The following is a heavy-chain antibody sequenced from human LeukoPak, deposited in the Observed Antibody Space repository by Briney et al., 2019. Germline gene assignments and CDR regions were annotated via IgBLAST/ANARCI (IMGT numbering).Heavy chain of an antibody. D-gene: IGHD3-22*01. Sequence: GGSLRLSCAASGFTLSNYGMHWVRQAPGKGLEWVAAIWHDGSRKYYAESVKGRFIISRDNARNTVYVQMDSLRAEDTAVYYCARDEGDSSGYYPGLWGQGTLVTVSS. CDR3: ARDEGDSSGYYPGL. V-gene: IGHV3-33*01. CDR1: GFTLSNYG. CDR2: IWHDGSRK. J-gene: IGHJ1*01.